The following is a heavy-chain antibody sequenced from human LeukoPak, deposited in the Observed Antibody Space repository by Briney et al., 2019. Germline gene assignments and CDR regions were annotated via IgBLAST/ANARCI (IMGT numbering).Heavy chain of an antibody. Sequence: ASVKVSCKASGYTFTSYYMHWVRQAPGQGLEWMGIINPSGGSTSYAQKFQGRVTITADESTSTAYMELSSLRSEDTAVYYCARDLVEQQLVDYYYYYGMDVWGQGTTVTVSS. CDR2: INPSGGST. D-gene: IGHD6-13*01. V-gene: IGHV1-46*01. CDR3: ARDLVEQQLVDYYYYYGMDV. J-gene: IGHJ6*02. CDR1: GYTFTSYY.